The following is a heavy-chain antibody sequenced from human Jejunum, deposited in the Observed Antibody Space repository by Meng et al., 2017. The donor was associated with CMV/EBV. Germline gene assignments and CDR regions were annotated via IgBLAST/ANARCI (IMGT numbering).Heavy chain of an antibody. V-gene: IGHV4-39*07. CDR2: IYDSGSA. J-gene: IGHJ4*02. CDR1: GASISSSSHH. CDR3: ARVRVHSSGWRPFDY. D-gene: IGHD6-19*01. Sequence: GASISSSSHHWGWIRQPPGKGLEWIGNIYDSGSAYYNPSLKSRVSISKDTSKNQFSLRLDSVTAADTAVYYCARVRVHSSGWRPFDYWGRGTLVT.